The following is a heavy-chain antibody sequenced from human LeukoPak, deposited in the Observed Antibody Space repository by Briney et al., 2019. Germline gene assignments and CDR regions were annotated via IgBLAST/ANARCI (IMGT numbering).Heavy chain of an antibody. Sequence: SETLSLTCTVSGGSFSSSNYYWGWIHQPPGKGLDWIGSIYYSGSTYYNPSLKGRVTISVDTSKNQFSLKLSSVTAADTAVYYCARALIDILTGYYTHFDYWGQGTLVTVSS. CDR2: IYYSGST. CDR1: GGSFSSSNYY. V-gene: IGHV4-39*07. D-gene: IGHD3-9*01. CDR3: ARALIDILTGYYTHFDY. J-gene: IGHJ4*02.